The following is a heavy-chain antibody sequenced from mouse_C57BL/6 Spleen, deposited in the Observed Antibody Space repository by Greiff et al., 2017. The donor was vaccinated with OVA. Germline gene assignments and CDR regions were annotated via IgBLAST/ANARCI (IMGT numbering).Heavy chain of an antibody. Sequence: ESGPGLVKPSQSLSLTCSVTGYSITSGYYWNWIRQFPGNTLEWMGYISYDGSNNYNPSLKNRISITRDTSKNQFFLKLNSVTTEDTATYYCARYYDYDEAWFAYWGQGTLVTVSA. J-gene: IGHJ3*01. CDR3: ARYYDYDEAWFAY. V-gene: IGHV3-6*01. D-gene: IGHD2-4*01. CDR2: ISYDGSN. CDR1: GYSITSGYY.